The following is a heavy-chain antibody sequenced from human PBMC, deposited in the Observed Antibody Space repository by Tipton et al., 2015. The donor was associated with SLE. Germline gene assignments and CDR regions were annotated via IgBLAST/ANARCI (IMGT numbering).Heavy chain of an antibody. J-gene: IGHJ4*02. D-gene: IGHD2-8*01. Sequence: TLSLTCTVSGGSVSSGSYYWAWIRQPPGKGPEWIGTIYYSGSTYYYPSLKSRITISVDTSKNQFSLEVRSVNAADTAVYYCVRLRSKVLIDYWGQGTLVTVSS. V-gene: IGHV4-39*07. CDR2: IYYSGST. CDR3: VRLRSKVLIDY. CDR1: GGSVSSGSYY.